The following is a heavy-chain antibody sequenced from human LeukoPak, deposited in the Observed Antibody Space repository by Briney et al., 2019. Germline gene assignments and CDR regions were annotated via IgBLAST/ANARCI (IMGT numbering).Heavy chain of an antibody. V-gene: IGHV3-48*04. D-gene: IGHD3-10*01. Sequence: PGGSLRLSCAASGFTFSGHNMNWVRQAPGKGLEWISFVSISSGTIYYADSVNGRFRISRDNAKSSLDLEMNSLRAEDTAVYYCAIPPLSGTGSSRPLAGVDAWGQGTTVTVSS. J-gene: IGHJ6*02. CDR1: GFTFSGHN. CDR2: VSISSGTI. CDR3: AIPPLSGTGSSRPLAGVDA.